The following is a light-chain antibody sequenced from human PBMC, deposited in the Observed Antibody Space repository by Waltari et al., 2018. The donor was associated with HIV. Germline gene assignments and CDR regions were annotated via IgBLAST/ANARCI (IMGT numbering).Light chain of an antibody. CDR3: CSYAGSSTYV. CDR2: DVS. CDR1: SSDVGGYNY. V-gene: IGLV2-23*02. Sequence: QSALTQPASVSGSPAQSITLSCTATSSDVGGYNYVSWYQQHPGKAPKLMIYDVSKRPSGVSNRFSGSKSGNTASLTISGLQAEDEADYCCCSYAGSSTYVFGTGTKVTVL. J-gene: IGLJ1*01.